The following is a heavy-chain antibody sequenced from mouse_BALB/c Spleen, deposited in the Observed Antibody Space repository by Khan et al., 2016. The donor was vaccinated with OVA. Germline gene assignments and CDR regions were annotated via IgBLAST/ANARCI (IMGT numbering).Heavy chain of an antibody. D-gene: IGHD3-3*01. V-gene: IGHV1-37*01. CDR2: INPYNGDI. CDR3: GSPSGQSSGYGDALDY. CDR1: GYSFTDYF. Sequence: EGKREEDGPDLVKPGTSVKISCKASGYSFTDYFINWVKQDHGKSLEWIGRINPYNGDIFYNHKFEGKATLTVDESSDTAHMELLSLTSEDSAVYFCGSPSGQSSGYGDALDYWGQGTSVIVSS. J-gene: IGHJ4*01.